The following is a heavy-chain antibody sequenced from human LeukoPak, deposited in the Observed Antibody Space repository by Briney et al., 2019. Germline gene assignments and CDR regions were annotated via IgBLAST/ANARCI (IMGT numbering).Heavy chain of an antibody. CDR3: ARDAYSYGP. D-gene: IGHD5-18*01. V-gene: IGHV4-59*01. J-gene: IGHJ5*02. CDR2: IYYSGSA. CDR1: GDSMRGYY. Sequence: PSETLSLTCTVSGDSMRGYYWSWIRQSPGKGLEWIGFIYYSGSATYNPSLKSRVTISVDRSKNQFSLKLISVTAADTAIYYCARDAYSYGPWGQGTLVTVSS.